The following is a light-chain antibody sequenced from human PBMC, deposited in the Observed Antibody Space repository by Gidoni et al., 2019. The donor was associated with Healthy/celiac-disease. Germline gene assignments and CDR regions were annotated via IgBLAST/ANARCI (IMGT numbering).Light chain of an antibody. V-gene: IGKV1-39*01. CDR2: AAS. CDR3: QQSYSTPLT. Sequence: IQMTQSPSSLSASVGDRVTITCRASQSISSYLNWYQQKPGKAPKLLIYAASSLQSAVPSRFSGSGSGKDFTLTISRLQPEDFATYYCQQSYSTPLTFGGGTKVEIK. CDR1: QSISSY. J-gene: IGKJ4*01.